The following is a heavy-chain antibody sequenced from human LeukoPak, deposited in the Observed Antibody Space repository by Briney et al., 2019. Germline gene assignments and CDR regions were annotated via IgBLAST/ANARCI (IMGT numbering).Heavy chain of an antibody. CDR2: IYTSGRT. V-gene: IGHV4-4*07. Sequence: PSETLSLTCTVSGGSISSYYWSWLRQPAGKGLEWIGRIYTSGRTNYNPSLKSRVTMSVDTSKNQFSLKLSSVTAADTAVYYCARIITYYYDSSGHDAFDIWGQGTMVTVSS. CDR3: ARIITYYYDSSGHDAFDI. D-gene: IGHD3-22*01. J-gene: IGHJ3*02. CDR1: GGSISSYY.